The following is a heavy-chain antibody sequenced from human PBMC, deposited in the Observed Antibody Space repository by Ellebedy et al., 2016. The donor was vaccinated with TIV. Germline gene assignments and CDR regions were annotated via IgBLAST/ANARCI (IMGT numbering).Heavy chain of an antibody. CDR2: ISAYNGNT. V-gene: IGHV1-18*01. D-gene: IGHD6-19*01. CDR1: GYTLTSYG. J-gene: IGHJ6*02. CDR3: ARYIAVADTYAMDV. Sequence: ASVKVSCXASGYTLTSYGISWVRQAPGQGLEWMGWISAYNGNTNYAQRLQARVTMTRDTSTSTDYMELSSLRSEDTAVYYCARYIAVADTYAMDVWGQGTTVTVSS.